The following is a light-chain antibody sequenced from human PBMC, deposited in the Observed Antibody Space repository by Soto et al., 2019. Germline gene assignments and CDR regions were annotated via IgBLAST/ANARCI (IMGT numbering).Light chain of an antibody. J-gene: IGKJ2*01. V-gene: IGKV3-20*01. Sequence: EIVLTQSPGTLSLSPGDRATLSCRASQSVSSSYLAWYQQKPGQAPSLLIYGASNRATGIPERFSGGGSGTDFTLTISRLEPEDFAVYYCRQYGKSAMFNFGQGTKVDIX. CDR3: RQYGKSAMFN. CDR2: GAS. CDR1: QSVSSSY.